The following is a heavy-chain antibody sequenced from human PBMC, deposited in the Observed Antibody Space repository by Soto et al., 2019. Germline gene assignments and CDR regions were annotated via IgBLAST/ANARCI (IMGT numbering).Heavy chain of an antibody. CDR1: GGSISSSSYY. J-gene: IGHJ4*02. D-gene: IGHD1-26*01. Sequence: SETLSLTCTVSGGSISSSSYYWGWIRQPPGKGLEWIGSIYYSGSTYYNPSIKSRVTISVETSKNQISLMLCSVTASYTAFYYGARRINHPWELVDYWGQGTLVTVSS. CDR2: IYYSGST. V-gene: IGHV4-39*01. CDR3: ARRINHPWELVDY.